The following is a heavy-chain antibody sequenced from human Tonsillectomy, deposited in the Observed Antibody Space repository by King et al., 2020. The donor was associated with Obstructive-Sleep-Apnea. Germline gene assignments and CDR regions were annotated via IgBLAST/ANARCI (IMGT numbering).Heavy chain of an antibody. V-gene: IGHV4-59*01. CDR1: GGSISSYY. CDR2: IYYSGST. D-gene: IGHD2-15*01. CDR3: ARDGRFYCSGGSGYSEIDY. Sequence: QLQESGPGLVKPSETLSLTCTVSGGSISSYYWSWIRQPPGKGLEWIGYIYYSGSTNYNPSLKSRVTISVDTSKNQFSLKLSSVTAADTAGYYCARDGRFYCSGGSGYSEIDYWGQGTLVTVSS. J-gene: IGHJ4*02.